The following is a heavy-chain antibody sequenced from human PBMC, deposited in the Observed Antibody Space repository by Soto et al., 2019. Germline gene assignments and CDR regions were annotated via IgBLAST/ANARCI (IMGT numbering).Heavy chain of an antibody. V-gene: IGHV3-30*03. CDR3: ARDKWAYYYDSSGYSWPY. D-gene: IGHD3-22*01. Sequence: GGSLRLSCAASGFIFSNFGMHWVRQAPDTGLDWVAAVTYDGTNKYYADSVKGRFTISKDNSKNTLYLQMNSLRSDDTAVYYCARDKWAYYYDSSGYSWPYWGQGTLVTVSS. CDR1: GFIFSNFG. J-gene: IGHJ4*02. CDR2: VTYDGTNK.